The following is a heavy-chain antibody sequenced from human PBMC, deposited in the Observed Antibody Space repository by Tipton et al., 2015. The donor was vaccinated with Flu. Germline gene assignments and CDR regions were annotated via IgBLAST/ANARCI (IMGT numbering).Heavy chain of an antibody. CDR1: GFTVSSNY. Sequence: SLRLSCAASGFTVSSNYMSWVRQAPGKGLEWVSVIYSGGSTYYADSVKGQFTISRDNSKNTLYLQMNSLRAEDTAVYYCARTRWDYYYGMDVWGQGTTVTVSS. V-gene: IGHV3-53*01. CDR2: IYSGGST. CDR3: ARTRWDYYYGMDV. D-gene: IGHD3-16*01. J-gene: IGHJ6*02.